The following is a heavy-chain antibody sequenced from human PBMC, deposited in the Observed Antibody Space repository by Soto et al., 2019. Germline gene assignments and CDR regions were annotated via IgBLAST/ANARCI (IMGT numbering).Heavy chain of an antibody. CDR2: INPSGGST. D-gene: IGHD3-22*01. CDR1: GYTFTSYY. V-gene: IGHV1-46*01. CDR3: ARGPVGYYDSSGYWFDP. Sequence: GASVKVSCKASGYTFTSYYMHWVRRAPGQGLEWMGIINPSGGSTSYAQKFQGRVTMTRDTSTSTVYMELSSLRSEDTAVYYCARGPVGYYDSSGYWFDPWGQGTLVTVSS. J-gene: IGHJ5*02.